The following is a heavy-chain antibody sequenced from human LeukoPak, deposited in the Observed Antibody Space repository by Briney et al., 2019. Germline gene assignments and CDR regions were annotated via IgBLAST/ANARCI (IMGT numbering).Heavy chain of an antibody. J-gene: IGHJ2*01. CDR3: AREACGGDCYFDL. D-gene: IGHD2-21*01. CDR1: GGSISSYY. Sequence: PSETLSLTCTVSGGSISSYYWTWIRQHPGKGLEWIGYTSYTGSTYYNPSLKSPVTILVDTSKNHFSLNLRSVTAADTAVYYCAREACGGDCYFDLWGRGTLVTVSS. CDR2: TSYTGST. V-gene: IGHV4-59*06.